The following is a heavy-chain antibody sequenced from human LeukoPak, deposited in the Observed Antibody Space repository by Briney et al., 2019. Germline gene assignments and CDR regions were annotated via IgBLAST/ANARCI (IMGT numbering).Heavy chain of an antibody. D-gene: IGHD6-13*01. J-gene: IGHJ4*02. CDR2: ISSSGSTI. Sequence: PGGSLRLSCAASGFTFSSYAMSWVRQAPGKGLEWVSYISSSGSTICYADSVKGRFTISRDNAKNSLYLQMNSLRAEDTAVYYCASTSGPAAAGIAGGDFDYWGQGTLVTVSS. CDR3: ASTSGPAAAGIAGGDFDY. V-gene: IGHV3-48*04. CDR1: GFTFSSYA.